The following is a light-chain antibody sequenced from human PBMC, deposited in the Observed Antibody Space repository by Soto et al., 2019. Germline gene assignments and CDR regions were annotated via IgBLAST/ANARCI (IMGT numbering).Light chain of an antibody. V-gene: IGLV1-44*01. Sequence: QSVLTQPPSVSGTPGQRVTISCSGSSSNIGSNIVNWYQQLPGTAPKLLIYSNNQRPSGVPDRFSGSKSGTSASLAISGLQSEDEADYYCAAWDESLDGVLFGGGTKLTVL. CDR1: SSNIGSNI. CDR2: SNN. J-gene: IGLJ2*01. CDR3: AAWDESLDGVL.